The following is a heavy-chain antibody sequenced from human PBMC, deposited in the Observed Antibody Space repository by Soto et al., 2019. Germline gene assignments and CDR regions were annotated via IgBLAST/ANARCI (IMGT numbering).Heavy chain of an antibody. J-gene: IGHJ4*02. V-gene: IGHV4-59*01. CDR2: IYYSGST. CDR3: AREIGYGELNY. Sequence: PSETLSLTCTVSGGSISSYYWSWIRQPPGKGLEWIGYIYYSGSTNYNPSLKSRVTISVDTSKNQFSLKLSSVTAADTAVYYCAREIGYGELNYWGQGTLVTVSS. D-gene: IGHD1-26*01. CDR1: GGSISSYY.